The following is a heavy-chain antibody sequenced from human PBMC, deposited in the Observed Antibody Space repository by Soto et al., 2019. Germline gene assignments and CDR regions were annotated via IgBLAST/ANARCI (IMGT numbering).Heavy chain of an antibody. D-gene: IGHD6-13*01. CDR2: ISGSGGST. Sequence: EVQLLESGGGLVQPGGSLRLSCAASGFTFSSYAMSWVRQAPGKGLEWGSAISGSGGSTYYADSVKGRFTSSRDNSKNTLYRQKNSLRAEDTAVYYCANRRWGSSWSFAPWGQGTLVTVSS. CDR3: ANRRWGSSWSFAP. V-gene: IGHV3-23*01. J-gene: IGHJ5*02. CDR1: GFTFSSYA.